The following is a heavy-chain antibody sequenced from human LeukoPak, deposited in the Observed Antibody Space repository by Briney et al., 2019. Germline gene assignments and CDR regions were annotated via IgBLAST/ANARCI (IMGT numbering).Heavy chain of an antibody. CDR3: ATHFNWALNDAFDI. Sequence: SETLSLTCTVSGGSISSSSYYWGWIRQPPGKGLEWIGSIYYSGSTYYNPSLKSRVTISVDTSKNQFSLKLSSVTAADTAVYYCATHFNWALNDAFDIWGQGTMVTVSS. CDR2: IYYSGST. V-gene: IGHV4-39*01. D-gene: IGHD7-27*01. J-gene: IGHJ3*02. CDR1: GGSISSSSYY.